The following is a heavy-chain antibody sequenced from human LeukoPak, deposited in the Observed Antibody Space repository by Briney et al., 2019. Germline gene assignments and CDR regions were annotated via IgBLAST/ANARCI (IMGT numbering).Heavy chain of an antibody. J-gene: IGHJ1*01. CDR2: ISGSGGST. CDR1: GFTFSSYA. V-gene: IGHV3-23*01. CDR3: AKDSGNYGGNTAAEYFQH. Sequence: GGSLRLSCAASGFTFSSYAMSWVRQAPGKGLEWVSAISGSGGSTYYADSVKGRFTISRDNSKNTLYLQMNSLRAEDTAVYYCAKDSGNYGGNTAAEYFQHWGQGTLVTVSS. D-gene: IGHD4-23*01.